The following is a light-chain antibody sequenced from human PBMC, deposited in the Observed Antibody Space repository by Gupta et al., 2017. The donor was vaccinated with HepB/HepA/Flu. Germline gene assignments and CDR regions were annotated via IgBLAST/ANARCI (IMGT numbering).Light chain of an antibody. V-gene: IGLV2-14*01. Sequence: QSALTHPASVSASPGPSTTISCTGTSSDVGGYNFVSWYQQHPGKAPKIIIYEVSNRPSGVSNRFSGSKSGNTASLTISGLQAEDEADYYCSSYKGSGMVVFGGGTKVTVL. J-gene: IGLJ2*01. CDR1: SSDVGGYNF. CDR3: SSYKGSGMVV. CDR2: EVS.